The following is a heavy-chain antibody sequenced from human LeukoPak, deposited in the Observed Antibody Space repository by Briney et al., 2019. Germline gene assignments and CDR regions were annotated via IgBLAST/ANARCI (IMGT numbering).Heavy chain of an antibody. J-gene: IGHJ4*02. V-gene: IGHV1-69*05. CDR1: GGTFSSYA. Sequence: GASVKVSCKASGGTFSSYAISWVRQAPGQGLEWMGRIIPIFGTANYAQKFQGRVTITTDESTSTAYMGLSSLRSEDTAVYYCATRPRPPYYDSSGYSVWGQGTLVTVSS. D-gene: IGHD3-22*01. CDR2: IIPIFGTA. CDR3: ATRPRPPYYDSSGYSV.